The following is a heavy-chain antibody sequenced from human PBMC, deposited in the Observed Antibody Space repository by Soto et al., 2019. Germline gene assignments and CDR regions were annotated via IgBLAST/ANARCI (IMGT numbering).Heavy chain of an antibody. Sequence: PSETLSLTCTVSGGSISSGDYYWSWIRQPPGKGLEWIGYIYYSGSTYYNPSLKSRVTISVDTPKNQFSLKLSSVTAADTAVYYCARVMGGDPPYFQHWGQGTLVTVS. CDR1: GGSISSGDYY. V-gene: IGHV4-30-4*01. D-gene: IGHD2-21*02. CDR3: ARVMGGDPPYFQH. CDR2: IYYSGST. J-gene: IGHJ1*01.